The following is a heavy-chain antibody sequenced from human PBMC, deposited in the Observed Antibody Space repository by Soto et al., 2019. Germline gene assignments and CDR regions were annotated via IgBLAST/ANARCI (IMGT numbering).Heavy chain of an antibody. CDR3: ARKGQGYSSGWYYPPFDY. CDR1: GFTFSSYI. CDR2: ISSSSSYI. D-gene: IGHD6-19*01. V-gene: IGHV3-21*01. Sequence: GGSLRLSCAASGFTFSSYIMNWVRQAPGKGLEWVSSISSSSSYIYYADSVKGRFTISRDNAKNSLYLQMNSLRAEDTAVYYCARKGQGYSSGWYYPPFDYWGQGTLVTVSS. J-gene: IGHJ4*02.